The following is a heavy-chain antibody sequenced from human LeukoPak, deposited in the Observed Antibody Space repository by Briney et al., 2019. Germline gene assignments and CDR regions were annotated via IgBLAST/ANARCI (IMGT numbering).Heavy chain of an antibody. CDR3: TTTNIVSGYYYYGMDV. CDR2: ISSTSSTI. CDR1: GFTFSNYE. V-gene: IGHV3-48*03. Sequence: GGSLRLSCAASGFTFSNYEMNWVRQAPGKGLEWVSYISSTSSTIYYADSVKGRFTISRDNAKNSLYLQMNSLKTEDTAVYYCTTTNIVSGYYYYGMDVWGQGTTVTVSS. D-gene: IGHD5-12*01. J-gene: IGHJ6*02.